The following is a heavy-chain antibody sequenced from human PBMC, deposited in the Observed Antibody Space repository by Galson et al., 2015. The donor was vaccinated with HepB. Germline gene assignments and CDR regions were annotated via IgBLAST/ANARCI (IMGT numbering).Heavy chain of an antibody. D-gene: IGHD1-26*01. CDR3: ARGGGGGSYYAGFDY. CDR1: GYTFSSYF. CDR2: INPSGGST. J-gene: IGHJ4*02. V-gene: IGHV1-46*01. Sequence: SVKVSCKASGYTFSSYFMHWVRQAPGQGLEWMGIINPSGGSTSYAQKFQGRVTMTRDTSTSTVYMELSSLRSEDTAVYYCARGGGGGSYYAGFDYWGQGTLVTVSS.